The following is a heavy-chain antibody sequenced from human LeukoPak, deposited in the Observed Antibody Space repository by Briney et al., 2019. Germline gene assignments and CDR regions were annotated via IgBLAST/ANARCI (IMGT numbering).Heavy chain of an antibody. CDR3: ARGPQGPDAFDI. J-gene: IGHJ3*02. Sequence: PGGSLRLSCAASGFTFSNYAMSWVRQAPGKGLEWVSGISGSGGSTVYADSVKGRFTISRDNSKNTLYLQMNSLRAEDTAVYYCARGPQGPDAFDIWGQGTMVTVSS. CDR2: ISGSGGST. V-gene: IGHV3-23*01. CDR1: GFTFSNYA.